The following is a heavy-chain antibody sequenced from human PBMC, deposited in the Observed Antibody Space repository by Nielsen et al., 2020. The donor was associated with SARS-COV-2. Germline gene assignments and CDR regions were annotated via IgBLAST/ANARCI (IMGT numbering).Heavy chain of an antibody. CDR2: ISWNSGSI. CDR1: GFTFSSYA. CDR3: ATLPGIAVAGTGYYYYYGMDV. J-gene: IGHJ6*02. Sequence: GGSLRLSCAASGFTFSSYAMHWVRQAPGKGLEWVSGISWNSGSIGYADSVKGRFTISRDNAKNSLYLQMNSLRAEDTALYYCATLPGIAVAGTGYYYYYGMDVWGQGTTVTVSS. D-gene: IGHD6-19*01. V-gene: IGHV3-9*01.